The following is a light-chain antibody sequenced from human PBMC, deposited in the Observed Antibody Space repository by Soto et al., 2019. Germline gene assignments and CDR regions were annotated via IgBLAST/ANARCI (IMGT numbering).Light chain of an antibody. CDR3: SSYTGSSTLD. CDR1: SSDVGGYKY. Sequence: QSALTQPASVSGSPGQSITISCTGTSSDVGGYKYVSWYQQHPGKAPKLMIYEVSNRPSGVSNRFSGSKSGNTASLTISGLQADDEADYHCSSYTGSSTLDFGTGTKLTVL. CDR2: EVS. V-gene: IGLV2-14*01. J-gene: IGLJ1*01.